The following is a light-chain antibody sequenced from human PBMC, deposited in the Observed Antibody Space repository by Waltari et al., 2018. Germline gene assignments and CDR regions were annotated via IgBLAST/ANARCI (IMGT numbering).Light chain of an antibody. CDR2: EDS. V-gene: IGLV6-57*01. J-gene: IGLJ2*01. Sequence: NFRLTQPHSVSESPGKTVTISCARSSGSITNNYVQWYQQRPGNSPIIVIYEDSHRPSGVPARFSGSIDSSFNSASLTISGLTTEDEADYYCQSDDGSHHVIFGGGTKLTVL. CDR3: QSDDGSHHVI. CDR1: SGSITNNY.